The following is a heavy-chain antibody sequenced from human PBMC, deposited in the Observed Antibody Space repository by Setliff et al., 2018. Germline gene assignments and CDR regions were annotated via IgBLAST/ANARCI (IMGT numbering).Heavy chain of an antibody. J-gene: IGHJ3*02. D-gene: IGHD4-17*01. CDR1: GYTFTSYD. CDR3: ARADLRDAFDI. V-gene: IGHV1-8*01. Sequence: GASVKVSCKASGYTFTSYDINWVRQATGQGLEWMGWMNPNSGNTGYAQKFQGRVTMTRNTSISTAYMELSRPRSEDTAVYYCARADLRDAFDIWGQGTMVTVSS. CDR2: MNPNSGNT.